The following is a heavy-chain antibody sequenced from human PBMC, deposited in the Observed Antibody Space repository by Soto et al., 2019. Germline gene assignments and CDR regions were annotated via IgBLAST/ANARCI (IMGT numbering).Heavy chain of an antibody. D-gene: IGHD1-1*01. CDR1: GFTFSSYA. CDR3: AKGGVGVQLERRRAFDI. CDR2: ISGSGGST. Sequence: GGSLRLSCAASGFTFSSYAMSWVRQAPGKGLEWVSAISGSGGSTYYADSVKGRFTISRDNSKNTLYLQMNSLRAEDTAVYYCAKGGVGVQLERRRAFDIWGQGTMVTVSS. J-gene: IGHJ3*02. V-gene: IGHV3-23*01.